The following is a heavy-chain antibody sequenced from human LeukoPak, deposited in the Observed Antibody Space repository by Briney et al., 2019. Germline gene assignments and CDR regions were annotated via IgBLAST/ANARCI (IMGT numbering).Heavy chain of an antibody. CDR3: AKALVYYDFWSGYYFDY. D-gene: IGHD3-3*01. V-gene: IGHV3-23*01. CDR1: GFTFSSYA. CDR2: ISGSGGST. J-gene: IGHJ4*02. Sequence: GGSLRLSCAASGFTFSSYAMNWVRQAPGKGLEWVLAISGSGGSTYYADSVKGRFTISRDNSKNTLYLQMNSLRAEDTAVYYCAKALVYYDFWSGYYFDYWGQGTLVTVSS.